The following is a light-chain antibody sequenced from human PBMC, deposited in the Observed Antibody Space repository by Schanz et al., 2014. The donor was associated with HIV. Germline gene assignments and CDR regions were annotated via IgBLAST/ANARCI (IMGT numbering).Light chain of an antibody. V-gene: IGKV1-5*03. CDR2: AAS. CDR1: QSIGNS. Sequence: IQMTQSPSTVSTSVGDRVTITCRASQSIGNSLAWYQLKPGRAPKLLIYAASTLVSGVPLKFSGTGSGTEFTLTISSLQPEDFTTYYCQHYNSFSSTFGQGTNLEIK. J-gene: IGKJ2*01. CDR3: QHYNSFSST.